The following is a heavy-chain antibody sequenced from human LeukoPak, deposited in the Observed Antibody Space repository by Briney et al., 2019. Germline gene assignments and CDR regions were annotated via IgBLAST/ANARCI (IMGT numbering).Heavy chain of an antibody. CDR3: AKGFGIAWYVFLFDY. J-gene: IGHJ4*02. CDR2: IHYTGST. CDR1: GDSLNTFY. Sequence: SETLSLTCSVSGDSLNTFYWSWIRQPPGKGLEWVGYIHYTGSTSYNPSLKSRVTISVDTSKNQLSLNLNSVTAADTAVYYCAKGFGIAWYVFLFDYWGQGSLVTVSS. D-gene: IGHD6-13*01. V-gene: IGHV4-59*01.